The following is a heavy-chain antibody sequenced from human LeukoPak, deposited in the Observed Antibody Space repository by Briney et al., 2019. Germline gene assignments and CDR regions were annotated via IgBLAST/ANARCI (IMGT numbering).Heavy chain of an antibody. D-gene: IGHD3-10*01. J-gene: IGHJ5*02. CDR1: GASISSYY. Sequence: SETLSLTCTVSGASISSYYWSWVRQPPGKGLEWVGYIYYSGSTNYKPSLKSRVTISVDTSKNQFSLKLSSVTAADTAVYYCARGGYYGSGNDFRFDPWGQGTLVTVSS. V-gene: IGHV4-59*01. CDR2: IYYSGST. CDR3: ARGGYYGSGNDFRFDP.